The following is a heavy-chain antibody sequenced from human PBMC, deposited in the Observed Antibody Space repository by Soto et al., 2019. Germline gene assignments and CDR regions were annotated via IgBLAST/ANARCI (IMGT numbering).Heavy chain of an antibody. CDR3: TRRYNWNDNYFDP. V-gene: IGHV4-39*01. J-gene: IGHJ5*02. Sequence: KSSETLSLTCTVSGASISVHSYYWTWIRQPPGKGLEWIGSSYYSGTTYFNPSLKSRATISVEASKNKFYLRLTSVTAADTAIYYCTRRYNWNDNYFDPLGPGALLTVSS. CDR1: GASISVHSYY. D-gene: IGHD1-20*01. CDR2: SYYSGTT.